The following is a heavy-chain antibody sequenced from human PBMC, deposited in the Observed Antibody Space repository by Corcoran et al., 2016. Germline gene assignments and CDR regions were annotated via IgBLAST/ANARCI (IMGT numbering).Heavy chain of an antibody. CDR1: GGSISSSSYY. D-gene: IGHD1-26*01. Sequence: QLQLQESGPGLVKPSETLSLTCTVSGGSISSSSYYWGWIRQPPGKGLEWIGSIYYSGSTYYNPSLKSRVTISVDTSKNQFSLKLSSVTAADTALYYCASDVRQWERGGFDYWGQGTPVTVSS. V-gene: IGHV4-39*07. J-gene: IGHJ4*02. CDR2: IYYSGST. CDR3: ASDVRQWERGGFDY.